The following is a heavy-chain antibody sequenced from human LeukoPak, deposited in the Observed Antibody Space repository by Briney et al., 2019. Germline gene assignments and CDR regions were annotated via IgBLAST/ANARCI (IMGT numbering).Heavy chain of an antibody. CDR3: VRDRPHNCFDP. CDR1: GFTFSSYW. CDR2: IKQDGSEK. J-gene: IGHJ5*02. D-gene: IGHD6-6*01. Sequence: GGSLRLSCAASGFTFSSYWMSWVRQAPGKGLEWVANIKQDGSEKYYVDSVKGRLTISRDNAKDTLYLQMNSLRVEDTAVYYCVRDRPHNCFDPWGQGTLVTVSS. V-gene: IGHV3-7*01.